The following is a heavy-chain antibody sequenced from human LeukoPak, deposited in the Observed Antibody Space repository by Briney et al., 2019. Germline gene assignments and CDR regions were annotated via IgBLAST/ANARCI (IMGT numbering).Heavy chain of an antibody. CDR2: IWYDGSNK. D-gene: IGHD3-10*01. CDR1: GFTFSSYG. J-gene: IGHJ4*02. V-gene: IGHV3-33*06. Sequence: GRSLRLSCAASGFTFSSYGMHWVRQAPGKGLEWVAVIWYDGSNKYYADSVKGRFTISRDNSKNTLYLQMNSLRAEDTAVYYCAKDRRLWFGESIDYWGQGTLVTVPS. CDR3: AKDRRLWFGESIDY.